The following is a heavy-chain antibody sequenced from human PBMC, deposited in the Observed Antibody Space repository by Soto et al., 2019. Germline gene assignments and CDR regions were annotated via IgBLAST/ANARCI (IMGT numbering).Heavy chain of an antibody. Sequence: PSETLSLTCAVSGGSIISNYWWAWLRQSPGAGLVWIGSIYHSGTTYYNPSLESRVIISVDTSKNQFSLKLSSLTAADTAVYYCASLIAVAGTVYYWGQGTLVTVSS. CDR2: IYHSGTT. D-gene: IGHD6-19*01. J-gene: IGHJ4*02. V-gene: IGHV4-38-2*01. CDR3: ASLIAVAGTVYY. CDR1: GGSIISNYW.